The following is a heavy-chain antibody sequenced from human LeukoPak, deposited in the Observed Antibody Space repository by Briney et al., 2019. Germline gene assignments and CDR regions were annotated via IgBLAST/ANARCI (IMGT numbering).Heavy chain of an antibody. J-gene: IGHJ6*03. Sequence: GASVKVSCTASGYTFTNYGISWVRQAPGQGLEWMGWISAYNGNTNYAQKFQGRVTMTTDTSTSTAYMELRSLRSDDTAVYYCAKQGVDYYYYMDVWGKGTTVTISS. V-gene: IGHV1-18*01. CDR3: AKQGVDYYYYMDV. CDR2: ISAYNGNT. D-gene: IGHD1/OR15-1a*01. CDR1: GYTFTNYG.